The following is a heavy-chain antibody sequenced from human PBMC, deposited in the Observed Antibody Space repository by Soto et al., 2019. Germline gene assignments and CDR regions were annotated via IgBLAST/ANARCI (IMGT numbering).Heavy chain of an antibody. Sequence: ASVKVSCKASGYTFTRYTVHWVRQAPGQGLEWMAMINPSGGSTYYVKTFEGRVTLTSDTSTSTVFMELSSLRSEDTAVYYCARMKGGGSEYFFDYWGQGTLVTVSS. CDR3: ARMKGGGSEYFFDY. CDR1: GYTFTRYT. D-gene: IGHD2-15*01. J-gene: IGHJ4*02. V-gene: IGHV1-46*01. CDR2: INPSGGST.